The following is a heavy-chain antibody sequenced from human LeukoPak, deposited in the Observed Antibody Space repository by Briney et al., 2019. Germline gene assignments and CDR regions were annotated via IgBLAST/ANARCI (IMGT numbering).Heavy chain of an antibody. CDR2: IYYSGST. CDR1: GGSISSYY. J-gene: IGHJ4*02. D-gene: IGHD3-10*01. CDR3: ARDLFYGSLDY. Sequence: SETLSLTCTVSGGSISSYYWSWIRQPPGKGLERIGYIYYSGSTNYNPSLKSRVTISVDTSKNQFSLKLSSVTAADTAVYYCARDLFYGSLDYWGQGTLVTVSS. V-gene: IGHV4-59*12.